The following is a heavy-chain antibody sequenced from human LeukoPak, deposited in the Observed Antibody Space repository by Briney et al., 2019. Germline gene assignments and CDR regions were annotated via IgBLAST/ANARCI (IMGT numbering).Heavy chain of an antibody. D-gene: IGHD7-27*01. CDR2: INQDASEK. Sequence: PGGSLRLSCGASGFTFSSHWMTWVRQAPGKGLECVANINQDASEKYYVDSVKGRFTFSRDTAKNSLYLQMNSLRAEDTAVYYCARGSLGRGWLFDYWGQGTLVTVSS. CDR3: ARGSLGRGWLFDY. CDR1: GFTFSSHW. J-gene: IGHJ4*02. V-gene: IGHV3-7*05.